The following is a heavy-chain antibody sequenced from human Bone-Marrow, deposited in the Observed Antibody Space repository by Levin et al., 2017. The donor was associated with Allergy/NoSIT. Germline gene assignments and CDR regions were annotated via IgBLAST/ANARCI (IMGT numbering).Heavy chain of an antibody. D-gene: IGHD5-24*01. V-gene: IGHV3-74*01. CDR3: ARDHIFHLNYNDF. Sequence: PGGSLRLSCAVSGFTLGDYWMHWVRQAPGKGLVWISRINSDGSFIDYADSVKGRFTVSRDNAKNTLHLQMDSLRADDTAVYYCARDHIFHLNYNDFWGQGTLVTVSS. J-gene: IGHJ4*02. CDR1: GFTLGDYW. CDR2: INSDGSFI.